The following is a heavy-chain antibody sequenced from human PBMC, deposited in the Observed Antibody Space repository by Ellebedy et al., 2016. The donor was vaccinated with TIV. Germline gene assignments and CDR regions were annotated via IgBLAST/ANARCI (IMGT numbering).Heavy chain of an antibody. D-gene: IGHD3-10*01. CDR2: IDTDGSTT. V-gene: IGHV3-74*01. CDR3: ARRSRGPSYYFDY. Sequence: GESLKISCAASGFTFSTFWMHWVRQAPGKGLMWVSRIDTDGSTTNYADSVKGRFTISRANATNALDLQLSSLRAEETAGYYCARRSRGPSYYFDYWGQGALVTVSS. CDR1: GFTFSTFW. J-gene: IGHJ4*02.